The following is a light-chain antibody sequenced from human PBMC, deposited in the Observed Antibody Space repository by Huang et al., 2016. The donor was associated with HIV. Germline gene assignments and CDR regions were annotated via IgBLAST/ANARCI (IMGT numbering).Light chain of an antibody. Sequence: ELVLTQSPATLSLSPGERATLSCRASQSVSSYLAWYQQKPGQAPRLLMYDTSNRASRLPARVSGSGYGTDFTLTISSLEPEDFSVYYCQQRSIWPPAFTFGGGTKVEIK. CDR1: QSVSSY. CDR2: DTS. V-gene: IGKV3-11*01. J-gene: IGKJ4*01. CDR3: QQRSIWPPAFT.